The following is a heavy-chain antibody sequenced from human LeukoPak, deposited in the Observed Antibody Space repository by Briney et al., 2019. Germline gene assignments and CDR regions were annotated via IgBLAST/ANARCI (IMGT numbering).Heavy chain of an antibody. CDR1: GGSISSYY. J-gene: IGHJ4*02. D-gene: IGHD5-12*01. V-gene: IGHV4-59*08. CDR2: IYYSGST. CDR3: ARHARLVATIYFDY. Sequence: PSQTLSLTCTVSGGSISSYYWSWIRQPPGKGLEWLGYIYYSGSTNYNPSLKSRVTISVDTSKNQFSLKLSSVTAADTAVYYCARHARLVATIYFDYWGQGTLVTVSS.